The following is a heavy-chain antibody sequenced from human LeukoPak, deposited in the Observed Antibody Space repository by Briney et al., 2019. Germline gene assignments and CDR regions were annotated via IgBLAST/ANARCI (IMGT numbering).Heavy chain of an antibody. Sequence: GGSLRLSCAASGFIFSNYYMHWVRHAPGKGLEWVSLIYGGGNTYYADSVKGRFTISRDNSKNTLYLQMNSLRAEDTAVYYCARRGDGGRSFDYWGQGTLVTVSS. CDR2: IYGGGNT. CDR3: ARRGDGGRSFDY. D-gene: IGHD4-23*01. CDR1: GFIFSNYY. V-gene: IGHV3-53*01. J-gene: IGHJ4*02.